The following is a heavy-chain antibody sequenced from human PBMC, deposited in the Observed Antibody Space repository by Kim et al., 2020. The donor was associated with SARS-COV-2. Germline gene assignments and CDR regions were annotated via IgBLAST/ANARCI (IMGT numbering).Heavy chain of an antibody. D-gene: IGHD3-16*02. Sequence: GGFLRLSCAASGFTFDDYAMHWVRQAPGKGLEWVSLISGDGGSTYYADSVKGRFTISRDNSKNSLYLQMNSLRTEDTALYYCAKGIMITFGGVIVPPLYYYYYGMDVWGQGTTVTVSS. CDR3: AKGIMITFGGVIVPPLYYYYYGMDV. CDR1: GFTFDDYA. V-gene: IGHV3-43*02. J-gene: IGHJ6*02. CDR2: ISGDGGST.